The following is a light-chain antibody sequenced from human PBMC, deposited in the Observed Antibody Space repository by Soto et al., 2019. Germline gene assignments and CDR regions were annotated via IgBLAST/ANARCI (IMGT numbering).Light chain of an antibody. CDR1: SGHSSYA. CDR3: QTGGSGIL. Sequence: QPVLTQSPSASASLGASVKLTCTLSSGHSSYAIAWHQQQPEKGPRYLMKLNSDGSHSKGDGIPDRFSGSSSGAERYLTIPRLQSADEAEYYCQTGGSGILFGGGTKLTVL. CDR2: LNSDGSH. J-gene: IGLJ2*01. V-gene: IGLV4-69*01.